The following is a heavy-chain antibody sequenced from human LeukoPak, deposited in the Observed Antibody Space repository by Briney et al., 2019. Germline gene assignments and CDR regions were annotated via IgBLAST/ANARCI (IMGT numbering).Heavy chain of an antibody. J-gene: IGHJ5*02. CDR3: ARERVVVAGGWFDP. Sequence: PSETLSLTCAVSGYSIISGYYWGWIRQPPGKGLEWIGSIHHGGTTYYSPSLKSRVTISVDTSRNQFSLKMSSVTAADTALYFCARERVVVAGGWFDPWGQGTLVTVSS. CDR1: GYSIISGYY. V-gene: IGHV4-38-2*02. D-gene: IGHD2-15*01. CDR2: IHHGGTT.